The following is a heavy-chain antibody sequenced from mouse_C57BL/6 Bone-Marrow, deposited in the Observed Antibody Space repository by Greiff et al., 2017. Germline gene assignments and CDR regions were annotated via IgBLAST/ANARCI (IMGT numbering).Heavy chain of an antibody. J-gene: IGHJ2*01. V-gene: IGHV5-6*01. D-gene: IGHD2-3*01. Sequence: EVQRVESGGDLVKPGGSLKLSCAASGFTFSSYGMSWVRQTPDKRLEWVATISSGGSYTYYPDSVKGRVTISRDNAKNTLYLQMSSLKSEDTAMYYCARQGYDYLDYWGQGTTLTVSS. CDR3: ARQGYDYLDY. CDR2: ISSGGSYT. CDR1: GFTFSSYG.